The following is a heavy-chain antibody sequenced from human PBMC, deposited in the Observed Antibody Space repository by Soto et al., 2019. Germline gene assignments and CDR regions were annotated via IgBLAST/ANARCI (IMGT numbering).Heavy chain of an antibody. V-gene: IGHV1-3*01. CDR3: ARDAYCSSTSCYLGSFGY. Sequence: ASVKVSCKASGYTFTSYAMHWVRQAPGQRLEWMGWINAGNGNTKYSQKFQGRVTITRDTSASTAYMELSSLRSEDTAVYYCARDAYCSSTSCYLGSFGYWGQGTLVTVSS. CDR2: INAGNGNT. CDR1: GYTFTSYA. J-gene: IGHJ4*02. D-gene: IGHD2-2*01.